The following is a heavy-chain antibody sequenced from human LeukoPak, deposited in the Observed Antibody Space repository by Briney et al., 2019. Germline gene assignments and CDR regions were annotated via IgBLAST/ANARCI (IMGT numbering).Heavy chain of an antibody. D-gene: IGHD6-6*01. V-gene: IGHV4-4*09. CDR2: IYTSGST. Sequence: PSETLSLTCTVSGGSINDYYWSWVRQPPGKGLEWLGYIYTSGSTNYNPSLKSRVTISADTSKNQFSLKLSSVTAADTAVYYCARRRSPTSSSFFDSWGQGTLVSVSS. J-gene: IGHJ5*01. CDR3: ARRRSPTSSSFFDS. CDR1: GGSINDYY.